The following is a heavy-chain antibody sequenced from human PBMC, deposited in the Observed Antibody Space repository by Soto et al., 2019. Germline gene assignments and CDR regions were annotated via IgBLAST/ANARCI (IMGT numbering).Heavy chain of an antibody. J-gene: IGHJ3*02. CDR3: ARARKQWLVYFDAFDI. Sequence: GASVKVSCKASGYTFTSYDINWVRQATGQGLEWMGWMNPNSGNTGYAQKFQGRVTMTRNTSISTAYMELSSLRSEDTAVYYCARARKQWLVYFDAFDIWGQGTMVTVS. D-gene: IGHD6-19*01. CDR1: GYTFTSYD. CDR2: MNPNSGNT. V-gene: IGHV1-8*01.